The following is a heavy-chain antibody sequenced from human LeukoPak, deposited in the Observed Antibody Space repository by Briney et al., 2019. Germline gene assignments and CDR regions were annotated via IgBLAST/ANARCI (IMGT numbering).Heavy chain of an antibody. Sequence: GGSLRLSCAASGFTFSSYAMSWVRQAPGKGLEWVSAISGSGGSTYYADSVKGRFTISRDNSKNTLYLQMNSLRAEDTAVYYCSKGPRLGVAGCFGFLGQGTPVPVSS. CDR2: ISGSGGST. J-gene: IGHJ4*02. CDR3: SKGPRLGVAGCFGF. V-gene: IGHV3-23*01. D-gene: IGHD6-19*01. CDR1: GFTFSSYA.